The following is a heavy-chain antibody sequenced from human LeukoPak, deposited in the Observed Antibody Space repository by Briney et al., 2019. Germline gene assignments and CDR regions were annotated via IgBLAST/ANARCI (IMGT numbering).Heavy chain of an antibody. CDR2: ISSSSSDI. CDR3: ARGGWDYYDSSGSSFQH. CDR1: GFTFGSYS. J-gene: IGHJ1*01. V-gene: IGHV3-21*01. Sequence: PGGSLRLSCAASGFTFGSYSMNWVRQAPGKGLEWVSSISSSSSDIYYADSVKGRFTISRDNAKNSLYLQMNSLRAEDTAVYYCARGGWDYYDSSGSSFQHWGQGTLVTVSS. D-gene: IGHD3-22*01.